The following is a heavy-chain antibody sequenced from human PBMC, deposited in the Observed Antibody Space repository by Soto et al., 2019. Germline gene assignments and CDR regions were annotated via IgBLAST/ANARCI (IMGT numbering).Heavy chain of an antibody. CDR1: GYTFTSYY. CDR3: ARDNGDIVVVPAAIVNYYYYGMDV. J-gene: IGHJ6*02. D-gene: IGHD2-2*02. V-gene: IGHV1-46*01. CDR2: INPSGGST. Sequence: ASVKVSCKASGYTFTSYYMHWVRQAPGQGLEWMGIINPSGGSTSYAQKFQGRVTMTRDTSTSTVYMELSSLRAEDTAVYYCARDNGDIVVVPAAIVNYYYYGMDVWGQGTTVTVSS.